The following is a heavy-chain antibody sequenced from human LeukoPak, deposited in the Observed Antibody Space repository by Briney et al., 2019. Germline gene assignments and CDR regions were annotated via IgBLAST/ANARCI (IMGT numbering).Heavy chain of an antibody. D-gene: IGHD3-3*01. Sequence: SETLSLTCTVSGGSISSSSYYWGWIRQPPGKGLEWIGSIYYSGSTYYNPSLKSRVTMSVDTSKNQFSLKLSSVAAADTAVYYCATIFGVVRPSYYYMDVWGKGTTVTVSS. CDR1: GGSISSSSYY. V-gene: IGHV4-39*07. CDR2: IYYSGST. CDR3: ATIFGVVRPSYYYMDV. J-gene: IGHJ6*03.